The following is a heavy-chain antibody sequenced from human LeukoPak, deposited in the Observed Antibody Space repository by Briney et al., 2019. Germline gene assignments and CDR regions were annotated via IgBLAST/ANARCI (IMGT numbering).Heavy chain of an antibody. D-gene: IGHD2-2*01. CDR3: ARDSGAGAHGGITSSLDNWFDP. CDR2: INPNSGGT. CDR1: GYTFTGYY. V-gene: IGHV1-2*02. Sequence: ASVKVSCKASGYTFTGYYMHWVRQAPGQGLEWMGWINPNSGGTNYAQKLQGRVTMTTDTSTSTAYMGLRSLRSDDTAVYYCARDSGAGAHGGITSSLDNWFDPWGQGTLVTVSS. J-gene: IGHJ5*02.